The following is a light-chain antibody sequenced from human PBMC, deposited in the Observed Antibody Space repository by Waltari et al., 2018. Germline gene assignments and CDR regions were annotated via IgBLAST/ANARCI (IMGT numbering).Light chain of an antibody. CDR1: QRVGSS. V-gene: IGKV3-11*01. CDR3: QQRSNWPPIT. CDR2: DAS. J-gene: IGKJ5*01. Sequence: EIVLPQSPVTLSLAPGERAPLSCCASQRVGSSLAWYQQKPGQAPRLLMYDASNRATGVPARFNGSGSGTDFTLTIISLQSEDSAVYYCQQRSNWPPITFGQGTRLEIK.